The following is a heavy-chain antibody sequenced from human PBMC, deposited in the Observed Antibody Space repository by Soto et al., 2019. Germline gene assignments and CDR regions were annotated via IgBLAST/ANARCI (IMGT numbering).Heavy chain of an antibody. J-gene: IGHJ4*02. CDR2: FSDSGANT. Sequence: LRLSCAASGFTSNNYAMSWVRQAPGKGLEWVSSFSDSGANTYYSDSVKGRFTISRDNSKNTLYLQMNSLRADDTAVYYCAKYASSSWSLFDYWGQGTLVTVSS. CDR1: GFTSNNYA. CDR3: AKYASSSWSLFDY. V-gene: IGHV3-23*01. D-gene: IGHD6-13*01.